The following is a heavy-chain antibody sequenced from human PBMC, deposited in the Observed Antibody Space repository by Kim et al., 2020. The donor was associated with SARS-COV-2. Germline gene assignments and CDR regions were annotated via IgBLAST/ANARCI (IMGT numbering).Heavy chain of an antibody. CDR3: AKAIRGYWYFDL. D-gene: IGHD3-3*02. V-gene: IGHV3-23*01. Sequence: GGSLRLSCVASGFTFSNYAMSWVRQAPGKGLEWVSGINSGGSNTYYADSVKGQFTIPRDNSGNTLYLQMNSLTAEDTAVYYCAKAIRGYWYFDLWGRGTL. CDR2: INSGGSNT. CDR1: GFTFSNYA. J-gene: IGHJ2*01.